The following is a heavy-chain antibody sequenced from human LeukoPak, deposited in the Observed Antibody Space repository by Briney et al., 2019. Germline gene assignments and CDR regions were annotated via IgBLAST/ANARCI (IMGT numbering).Heavy chain of an antibody. J-gene: IGHJ5*02. CDR1: GFTFSNAW. CDR3: ARDARVDTIFGVRPWFDP. D-gene: IGHD3-3*01. CDR2: IKSKTDGGTT. V-gene: IGHV3-15*07. Sequence: GGSLRLSCAASGFTFSNAWMNWVRQAPGKGLEWVGRIKSKTDGGTTDYAAPVKGRFTISRDDSKNTLYLQMNSLRAEDTAVYYCARDARVDTIFGVRPWFDPWGQGTLVTVSS.